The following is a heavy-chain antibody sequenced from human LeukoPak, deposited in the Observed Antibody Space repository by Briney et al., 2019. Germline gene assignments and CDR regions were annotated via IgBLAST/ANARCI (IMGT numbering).Heavy chain of an antibody. D-gene: IGHD5-12*01. V-gene: IGHV4-39*01. CDR3: ARQNRKSELPWIKPCLQA. CDR1: GDSISSNNYY. J-gene: IGHJ1*01. Sequence: PSETLSLTCTVSGDSISSNNYYWGWIRQPPGKGLEWIGSIFYSGATYFNPSLKSRVTISVDTSKNQFSLKLASVTAADTAVYYWARQNRKSELPWIKPCLQAWGQGNLVTVSS. CDR2: IFYSGAT.